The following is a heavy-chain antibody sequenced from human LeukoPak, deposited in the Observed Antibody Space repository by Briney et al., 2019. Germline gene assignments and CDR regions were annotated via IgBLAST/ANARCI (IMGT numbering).Heavy chain of an antibody. CDR1: GGSISSYY. J-gene: IGHJ5*02. Sequence: SETLSLTCTVSGGSISSYYWSWIRQPAGKGLEWIGRIYTSGSTNYNPSLKSRVTMSVDTSKNQFSLKLSSVTAADTAVYYCARDLTPYNWNDETGWFDPWGQGTLVTVSS. CDR2: IYTSGST. D-gene: IGHD1-1*01. CDR3: ARDLTPYNWNDETGWFDP. V-gene: IGHV4-4*07.